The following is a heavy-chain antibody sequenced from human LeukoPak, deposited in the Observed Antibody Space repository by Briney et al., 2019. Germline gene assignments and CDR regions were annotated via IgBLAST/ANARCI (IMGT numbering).Heavy chain of an antibody. D-gene: IGHD2-2*01. CDR2: IYTSGST. CDR3: ASSELGYCSSTSCIDI. J-gene: IGHJ3*02. V-gene: IGHV4-4*07. CDR1: GGSISSYY. Sequence: KPSETLSLTCTVSGGSISSYYWSWIRQPAGKGLEWIGRIYTSGSTNYNPSLKSRVTMSVDTSKNQFSLKLSSVTAADTAVYYCASSELGYCSSTSCIDIWGQGTMVTVSS.